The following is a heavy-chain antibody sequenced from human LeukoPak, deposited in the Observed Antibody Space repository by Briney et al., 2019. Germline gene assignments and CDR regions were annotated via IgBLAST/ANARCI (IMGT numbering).Heavy chain of an antibody. CDR1: AYTFTSYD. CDR3: ARGAIWSGYWDY. D-gene: IGHD3-3*01. Sequence: ASVKVSCKASAYTFTSYDINWVRQATGQGLEWMGWMNPNSGNTGYAQKFQGRVTMTRNTSISTAYMELSSLRSEDTAVYYCARGAIWSGYWDYWGQGTLVTVHS. J-gene: IGHJ4*02. CDR2: MNPNSGNT. V-gene: IGHV1-8*01.